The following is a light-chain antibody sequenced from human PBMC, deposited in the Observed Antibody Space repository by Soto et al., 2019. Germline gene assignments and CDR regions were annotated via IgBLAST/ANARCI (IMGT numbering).Light chain of an antibody. J-gene: IGLJ2*01. CDR1: SSDVGSYNF. Sequence: QAVVTQPASVSGSPGQSITISCTGTSSDVGSYNFVSWYQQHPGKAPKVMIYEVSNRPSGVSNRFSGSKSGNTASLTISGLQAEDEADYYCSSSTTTSSLSLVFGGGTKLTVL. CDR3: SSSTTTSSLSLV. V-gene: IGLV2-14*01. CDR2: EVS.